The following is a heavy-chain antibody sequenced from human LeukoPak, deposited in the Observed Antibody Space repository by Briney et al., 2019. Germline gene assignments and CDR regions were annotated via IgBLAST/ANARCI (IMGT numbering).Heavy chain of an antibody. D-gene: IGHD3-10*01. CDR2: IYYSGST. CDR3: ARHLRYGSGSLDY. Sequence: SETLSLTCTVSGGSISSYYWSWIRQPPGKGLEWIGYIYYSGSTNYNPSLKSRVTISVDTSKNQFSLKLSSVTAADTAVYYCARHLRYGSGSLDYWGQGTLFTVSS. CDR1: GGSISSYY. J-gene: IGHJ4*02. V-gene: IGHV4-59*08.